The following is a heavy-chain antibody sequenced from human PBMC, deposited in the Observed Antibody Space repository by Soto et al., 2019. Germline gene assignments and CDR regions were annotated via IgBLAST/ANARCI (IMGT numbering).Heavy chain of an antibody. CDR3: ATSLELPLGVDI. V-gene: IGHV1-24*01. CDR1: GYTFTDYY. Sequence: ASVNVSCKASGYTFTDYYMHWVRQAPGQGLEWMGSFDPEDGQTINKQKFQDRVTMTGDTSSDTGYMELSNLRSEDTAIYYCATSLELPLGVDIWGQGTTVTVSS. J-gene: IGHJ6*02. D-gene: IGHD1-7*01. CDR2: FDPEDGQT.